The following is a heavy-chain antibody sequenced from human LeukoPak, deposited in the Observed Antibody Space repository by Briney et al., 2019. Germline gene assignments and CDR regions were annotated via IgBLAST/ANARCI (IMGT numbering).Heavy chain of an antibody. D-gene: IGHD3-10*01. CDR1: GGSFSGNY. CDR3: ARGVSSAGVFYFDY. CDR2: INHSGST. V-gene: IGHV4-34*01. J-gene: IGHJ4*02. Sequence: LETLSLTCAVYGGSFSGNYWSWIRQPPGKGLEWIGEINHSGSTNYNPSLKSRVTISVDTSKNQFSLKLNSVTAADTALYYCARGVSSAGVFYFDYWGQGTLVTVSS.